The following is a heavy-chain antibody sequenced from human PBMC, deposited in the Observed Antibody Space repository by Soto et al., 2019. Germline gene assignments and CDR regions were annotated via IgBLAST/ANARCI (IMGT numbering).Heavy chain of an antibody. D-gene: IGHD4-4*01. CDR3: ARSADDYIKGDEY. J-gene: IGHJ4*02. V-gene: IGHV3-48*02. CDR2: ISSSSSTI. Sequence: GGSLRLSCAASGFTFSSYSMNWVRQAPGKGLEWVPYISSSSSTIYYADSVKGRFTISRDNAKNSLYLQMNSLRDEDTAVYYCARSADDYIKGDEYWGQGTLVTVSS. CDR1: GFTFSSYS.